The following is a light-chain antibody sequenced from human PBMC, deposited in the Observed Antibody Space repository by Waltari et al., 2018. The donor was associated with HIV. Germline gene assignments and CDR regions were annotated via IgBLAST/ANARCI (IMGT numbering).Light chain of an antibody. CDR1: QGIRNG. V-gene: IGKV1-6*01. CDR3: LQAYSFLLT. Sequence: TQSTPSPSSPLASVGASVTITCRAIQGIRNGLGWYQQKPGKAPKLLIYAASSLQSGVPSRFSGSGSGTDFTLTITNLQPEDFATYYCLQAYSFLLTFGRGTKVEIK. CDR2: AAS. J-gene: IGKJ3*01.